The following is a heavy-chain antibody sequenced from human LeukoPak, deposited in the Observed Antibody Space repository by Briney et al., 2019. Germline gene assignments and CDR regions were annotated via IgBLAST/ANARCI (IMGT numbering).Heavy chain of an antibody. CDR2: IYYSGST. D-gene: IGHD1-26*01. CDR3: AREITGTYGGYYYYYGMDV. V-gene: IGHV4-59*01. CDR1: GDSISSYY. J-gene: IGHJ6*02. Sequence: SETLSLTCTVSGDSISSYYWSWIRQPPGKGLEWIGYIYYSGSTNYNPSLKSRVAISVDTSKNQFSLKLSSVTAADTAVYYCAREITGTYGGYYYYYGMDVWGQGTTVTVSS.